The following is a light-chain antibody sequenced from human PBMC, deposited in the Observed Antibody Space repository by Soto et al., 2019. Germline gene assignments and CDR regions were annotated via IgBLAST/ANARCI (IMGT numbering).Light chain of an antibody. CDR3: QQYNNWPPIT. Sequence: EIVRTPSPATLSVSPGERATFSCRASQSVSSNLAWYQQKPGQAPRLLIYGASTRATGIPARFSGSGSGTEFTLTISSLQSEDFAVYYCQQYNNWPPITVGQGTRLEIK. CDR2: GAS. J-gene: IGKJ5*01. CDR1: QSVSSN. V-gene: IGKV3-15*01.